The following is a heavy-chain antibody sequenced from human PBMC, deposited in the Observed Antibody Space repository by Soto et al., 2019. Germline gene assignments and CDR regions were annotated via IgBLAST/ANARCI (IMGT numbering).Heavy chain of an antibody. CDR2: ISYDGSDK. Sequence: QVQLVESGGGVVQPGRSLRLSCVASEFTFSNYGMHWVRQGLGKGLEWVAVISYDGSDKYYADSVKGRFTLSRDNSKNTLYLQMYSLRAEDTGVYYCATDVKKEEIDYHLDYWGQGTLVTVSS. V-gene: IGHV3-30*03. J-gene: IGHJ4*02. CDR1: EFTFSNYG. D-gene: IGHD4-17*01. CDR3: ATDVKKEEIDYHLDY.